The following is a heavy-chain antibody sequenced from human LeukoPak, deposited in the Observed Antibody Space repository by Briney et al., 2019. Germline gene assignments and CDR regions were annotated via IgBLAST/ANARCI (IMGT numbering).Heavy chain of an antibody. CDR3: ARVAWSGYYKESWFDP. J-gene: IGHJ5*02. Sequence: PSETLSLTCTVSGGSISSGSYYWSWIRQPPGKGLEWIGSIYHSGSTYYNPSLKSRVTISVDTSKNQFSLKLSSVTAADTAVYYCARVAWSGYYKESWFDPWGQGTLVTVSS. CDR2: IYHSGST. D-gene: IGHD3-3*01. CDR1: GGSISSGSYY. V-gene: IGHV4-39*07.